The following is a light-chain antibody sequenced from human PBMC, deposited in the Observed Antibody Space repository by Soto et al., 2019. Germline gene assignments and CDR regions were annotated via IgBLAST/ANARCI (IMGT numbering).Light chain of an antibody. CDR1: QSISSY. V-gene: IGKV1-39*01. Sequence: DIQVTQSRSSLSASVGDRVTITCRASQSISSYLNWYQQKPGKAPKLLIYAASSLQSGVPSRFSGSGSGTDFTLTISSLQPEDFATYYCQQSYSTPPTFGGGTKVDIK. CDR3: QQSYSTPPT. J-gene: IGKJ4*01. CDR2: AAS.